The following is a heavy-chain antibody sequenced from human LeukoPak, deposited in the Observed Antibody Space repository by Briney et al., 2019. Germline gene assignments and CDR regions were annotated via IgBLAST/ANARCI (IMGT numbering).Heavy chain of an antibody. Sequence: ASVKVSCKASGYRFTSCYMHWVRQAPGQGLEWMGIINPSGGSTSYAQKFQGRVTMTRDTSTSTVYMELSSLRSEDTAVYYCASQGVGATTENDYWGQGTLVTVSS. D-gene: IGHD1-26*01. CDR1: GYRFTSCY. V-gene: IGHV1-46*01. CDR3: ASQGVGATTENDY. CDR2: INPSGGST. J-gene: IGHJ4*02.